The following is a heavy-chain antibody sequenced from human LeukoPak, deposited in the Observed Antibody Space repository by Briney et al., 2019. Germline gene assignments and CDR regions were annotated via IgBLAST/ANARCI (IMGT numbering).Heavy chain of an antibody. CDR3: ARALPMGWLRYNNPDYYFDY. D-gene: IGHD5-12*01. CDR1: GDSISSGDYY. J-gene: IGHJ4*02. V-gene: IGHV4-61*02. CDR2: ISSSGST. Sequence: PSETLSLTCTVSGDSISSGDYYWSWIRQPAGKGLEWIGRISSSGSTNYNPSVKSRVTISVDTSKNQFSLKLSSVTAADTAVYYCARALPMGWLRYNNPDYYFDYWGQGTLVTVSS.